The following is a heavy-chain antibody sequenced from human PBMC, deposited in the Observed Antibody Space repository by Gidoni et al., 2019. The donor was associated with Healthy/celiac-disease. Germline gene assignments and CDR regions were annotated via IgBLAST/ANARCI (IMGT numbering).Heavy chain of an antibody. CDR2: ISYDGSNK. CDR1: GFTFSSYG. CDR3: AKDPDGTTDDAFDI. J-gene: IGHJ3*02. D-gene: IGHD1-1*01. Sequence: QVQLVESGGGVVQPGRSLSLPCQASGFTFSSYGMHWVRQAPGKGLEWVAVISYDGSNKYYADSVKGRFTISRDNSKNTLYLQMNSLRAEDTAVYYCAKDPDGTTDDAFDIWGQGTMVTVSS. V-gene: IGHV3-30*18.